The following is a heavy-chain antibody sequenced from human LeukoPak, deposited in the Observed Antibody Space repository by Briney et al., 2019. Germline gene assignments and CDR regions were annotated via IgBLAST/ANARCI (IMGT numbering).Heavy chain of an antibody. Sequence: PGGSMRLSCTASGFTFGDYAMSWFRQAPGKGLEWVGFIRSKTYGGTTGYAASVKDTFTISRDDSKRVVYLQMNSLKTEDTAFYYCTRGVGQQLIPPDYWGQGTLVTVSS. V-gene: IGHV3-49*03. D-gene: IGHD6-13*01. CDR1: GFTFGDYA. CDR3: TRGVGQQLIPPDY. J-gene: IGHJ4*02. CDR2: IRSKTYGGTT.